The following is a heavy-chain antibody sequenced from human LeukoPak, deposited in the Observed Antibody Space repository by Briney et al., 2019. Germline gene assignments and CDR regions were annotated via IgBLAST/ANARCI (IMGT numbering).Heavy chain of an antibody. CDR1: GFTFSNYW. CDR2: ISWNSGSI. CDR3: VTTWGAHYWYFDL. V-gene: IGHV3-9*01. J-gene: IGHJ2*01. D-gene: IGHD1-26*01. Sequence: PGGSLRLSCAASGFTFSNYWMHWVRQAPGKGLEWVSGISWNSGSIGYADSVKGRFTISRDNAKNSLYLQMNSLRAEDTAVYYCVTTWGAHYWYFDLWGRGALVTVSS.